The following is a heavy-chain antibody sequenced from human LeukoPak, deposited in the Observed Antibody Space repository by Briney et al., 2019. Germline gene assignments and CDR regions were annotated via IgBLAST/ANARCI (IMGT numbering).Heavy chain of an antibody. D-gene: IGHD6-13*01. J-gene: IGHJ4*02. CDR1: GYSFTNYW. CDR2: VYPGDSDT. Sequence: GESLKISCKGSGYSFTNYWIGWVRQMPEKGLEWMGIVYPGDSDTRNSPSFQGQVNISADKYISTAYLQWSSLKASDTAMYYCARRRIAAAINYFDYWGQGTLVTVSS. CDR3: ARRRIAAAINYFDY. V-gene: IGHV5-51*01.